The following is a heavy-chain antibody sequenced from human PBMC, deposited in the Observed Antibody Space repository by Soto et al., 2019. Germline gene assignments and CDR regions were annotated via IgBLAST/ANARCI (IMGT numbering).Heavy chain of an antibody. J-gene: IGHJ4*02. CDR1: GFTFSSNA. V-gene: IGHV3-23*01. D-gene: IGHD3-10*01. Sequence: GGSLRLSCAASGFTFSSNAMTWVRQAPGKGLEWVSAISDSGGSTYYADSMKGRFTISRDNSKNTLYLQMNSLRAEDTAVYYCAKALNRDFSDFGSWGQGTQVTVSS. CDR2: ISDSGGST. CDR3: AKALNRDFSDFGS.